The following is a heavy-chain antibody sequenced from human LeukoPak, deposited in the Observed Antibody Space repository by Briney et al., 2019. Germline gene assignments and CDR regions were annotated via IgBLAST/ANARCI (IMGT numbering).Heavy chain of an antibody. V-gene: IGHV4-59*01. CDR3: ARAAPGANVVGYYGMDV. J-gene: IGHJ6*02. CDR1: GGSISSYY. CDR2: IYYTGST. D-gene: IGHD7-27*01. Sequence: SETLSLTCTVSGGSISSYYWSWIRQPPGKGLEWIGYIYYTGSTNYNPSLKSRVTISVDTSKNQFSLKLSSVTAADTAMYYCARAAPGANVVGYYGMDVWGQGTTVTVSS.